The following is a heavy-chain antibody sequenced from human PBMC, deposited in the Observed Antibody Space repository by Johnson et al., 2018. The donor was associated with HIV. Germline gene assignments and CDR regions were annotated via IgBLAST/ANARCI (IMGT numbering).Heavy chain of an antibody. J-gene: IGHJ3*02. CDR3: AKADDSSGFDAFDI. D-gene: IGHD3-22*01. CDR2: ISYDGSNK. Sequence: VQVVESGGGLVQPGRSLRLSCAASGFTFDDYAMHWVRQAPGKGLEWVAVISYDGSNKYYADSVKGRFTISRDNSKNTLYLQMNSLRAEDTAVYYCAKADDSSGFDAFDIWGQGTMVTVSS. CDR1: GFTFDDYA. V-gene: IGHV3-30*04.